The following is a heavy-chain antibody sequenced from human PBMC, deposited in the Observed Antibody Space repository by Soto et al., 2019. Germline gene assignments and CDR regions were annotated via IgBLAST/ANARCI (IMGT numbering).Heavy chain of an antibody. CDR3: ARGRQGGGSFLKNYFDP. CDR1: GGSISSYY. V-gene: IGHV4-59*01. CDR2: IYYNGNT. Sequence: SETLSLTCNVSGGSISSYYWSWIRQPPGKGLEWIGYIYYNGNTNYNPSLKSRVIMSVDTSKNQLSLNLSSVTAADTAVYFCARGRQGGGSFLKNYFDPWGQGTLVTV. D-gene: IGHD1-26*01. J-gene: IGHJ5*02.